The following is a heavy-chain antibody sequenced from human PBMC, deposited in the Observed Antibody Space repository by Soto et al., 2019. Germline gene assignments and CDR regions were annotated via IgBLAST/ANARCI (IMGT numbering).Heavy chain of an antibody. CDR3: ARGYPTGGNGLDV. Sequence: GGSLRLSCAASGFTFSTYWMHWIRQVPGKGLEWVSRINSDASHTYYTDSVKGRFTISRDNSKNTLYLQMNSLRAEDTAVYYCARGYPTGGNGLDVWGQGATVTVSS. J-gene: IGHJ6*02. CDR2: INSDASHT. V-gene: IGHV3-74*01. D-gene: IGHD2-15*01. CDR1: GFTFSTYW.